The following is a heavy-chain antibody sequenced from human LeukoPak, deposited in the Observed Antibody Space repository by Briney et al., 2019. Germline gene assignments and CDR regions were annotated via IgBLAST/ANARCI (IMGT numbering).Heavy chain of an antibody. Sequence: SETLSLTCAVYGGSFSGYYWSWIRQPPGKGLEWIGEINHSGNTNYNPSLKSRVTISVDTSKNQFSLKLSSVTAADTAVYYCARAHLVARHFDYWGQGTLVTVSS. CDR3: ARAHLVARHFDY. J-gene: IGHJ4*02. V-gene: IGHV4-34*01. D-gene: IGHD6-6*01. CDR2: INHSGNT. CDR1: GGSFSGYY.